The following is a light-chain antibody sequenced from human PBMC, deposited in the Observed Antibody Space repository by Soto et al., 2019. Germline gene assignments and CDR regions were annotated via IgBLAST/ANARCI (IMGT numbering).Light chain of an antibody. CDR2: DAS. CDR1: QGVSSY. Sequence: EIVLTQSPATLSLAPGERATLSCRASQGVSSYLAWYQQKPGQAPRLLIYDASNRATGIPARFSGSGPGTDFTLTIRSLEPEDVAVYYCQQRSNCLITFGQGTRLEIK. V-gene: IGKV3D-11*01. J-gene: IGKJ5*01. CDR3: QQRSNCLIT.